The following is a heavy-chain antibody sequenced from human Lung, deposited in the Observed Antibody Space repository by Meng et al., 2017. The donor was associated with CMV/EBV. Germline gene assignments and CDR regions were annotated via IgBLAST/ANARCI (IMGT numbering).Heavy chain of an antibody. CDR1: GYTFTAHY. D-gene: IGHD7-27*01. J-gene: IGHJ4*02. V-gene: IGHV1-2*02. CDR2: IHPRRGNT. Sequence: ASXXVSCKASGYTFTAHYFHWVRQAPGQGLEGLGWIHPRRGNTKYAQQFQGRVTLTRDTSINTGYMELTRLTSDDKAVYYCARDNNWGPDYWGQGTLVTVSS. CDR3: ARDNNWGPDY.